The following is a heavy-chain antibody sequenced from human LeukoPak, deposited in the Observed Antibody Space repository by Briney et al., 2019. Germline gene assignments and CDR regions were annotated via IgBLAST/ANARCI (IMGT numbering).Heavy chain of an antibody. CDR1: GFTFSSYS. J-gene: IGHJ4*02. CDR3: ARGAAARPWPVFPLDY. D-gene: IGHD6-6*01. CDR2: ISSSSSYI. V-gene: IGHV3-21*01. Sequence: PGGSLRLSCAASGFTFSSYSMNWVRQAPGKGLEWVSSISSSSSYIYYADSVKGRFTISRDNAKNSLYLQMNSLRAEDTAVYYCARGAAARPWPVFPLDYWGQGTLVTVSS.